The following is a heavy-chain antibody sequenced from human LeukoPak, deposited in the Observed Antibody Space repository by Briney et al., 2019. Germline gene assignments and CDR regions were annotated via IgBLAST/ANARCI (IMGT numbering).Heavy chain of an antibody. D-gene: IGHD3-16*01. Sequence: GGSLRLSCAASGLIFSKYGMHWVRQAPGKGLVWVSRINYYGSSTSYADSVKGRFTISRDNAKNSLYLQMNSLRAEDTAVYYCARDGGGGEFDYWGQGTLVTVSS. CDR1: GLIFSKYG. V-gene: IGHV3-74*01. CDR3: ARDGGGGEFDY. CDR2: INYYGSST. J-gene: IGHJ4*02.